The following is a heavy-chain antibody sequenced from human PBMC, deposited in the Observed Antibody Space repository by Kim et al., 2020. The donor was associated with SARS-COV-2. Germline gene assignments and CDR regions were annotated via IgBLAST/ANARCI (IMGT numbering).Heavy chain of an antibody. V-gene: IGHV3-30-3*01. J-gene: IGHJ6*04. CDR1: GFTFSSYD. CDR2: ISYGGSNK. D-gene: IGHD2-2*01. Sequence: GGSLRLSCAASGFTFSSYDMRWIRQAPGKGLEWVAVISYGGSNKYYADSVKGRFTISRDNSKNTLYLQMNSLRAEDTAVYYCAKDQYIVILLPTLFCIDVWRRETTVTVSS. CDR3: AKDQYIVILLPTLFCIDV.